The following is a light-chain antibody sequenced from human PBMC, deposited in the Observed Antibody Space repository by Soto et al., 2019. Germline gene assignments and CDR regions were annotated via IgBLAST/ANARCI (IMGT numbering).Light chain of an antibody. V-gene: IGKV1-39*01. J-gene: IGKJ1*01. CDR3: KQSYNNTKT. CDR2: AAS. Sequence: IQMAQSPCSLSASVGDRVTITCRAIQSSANYLNWYQQKPGKXPKLLIYAASTLESGVPSRFSGSGSGTDFTLTISSLQPEDFATYYCKQSYNNTKTFGQGNKVDIK. CDR1: QSSANY.